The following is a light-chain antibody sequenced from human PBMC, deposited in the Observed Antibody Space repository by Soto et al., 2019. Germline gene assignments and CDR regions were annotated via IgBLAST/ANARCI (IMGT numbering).Light chain of an antibody. V-gene: IGKV1-33*01. J-gene: IGKJ4*01. CDR1: QDINTY. CDR2: DAS. CDR3: QHYDNLLLT. Sequence: DIQMTQSPSSLSASVGDRVTITRQASQDINTYLNWYQQKPGKAPNLLIYDASKLETGVPSRFSGGGSGTDFTFTVTSLQPEDIATYFCQHYDNLLLTFGGGTKVEL.